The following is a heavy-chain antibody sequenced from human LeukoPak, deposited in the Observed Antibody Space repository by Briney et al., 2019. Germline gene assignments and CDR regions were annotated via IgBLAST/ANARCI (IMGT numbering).Heavy chain of an antibody. CDR2: IYSSGNT. V-gene: IGHV3-66*01. CDR1: GGSISSYY. D-gene: IGHD6-13*01. J-gene: IGHJ4*02. CDR3: ARGIAAAGIVGVFDC. Sequence: LSLTCTVSGGSISSYYWSWVLQAPGKGLEWVSVIYSSGNTHYADSVKCRFTISRDNSKNTLYLQMNSLRAEDTAVYYCARGIAAAGIVGVFDCWGQGTLVTVSS.